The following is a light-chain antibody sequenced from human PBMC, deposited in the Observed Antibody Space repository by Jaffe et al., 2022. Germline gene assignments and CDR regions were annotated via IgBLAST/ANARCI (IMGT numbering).Light chain of an antibody. CDR3: QQYNNWPRT. V-gene: IGKV3-15*01. J-gene: IGKJ1*01. CDR1: QSVNSN. CDR2: GAS. Sequence: EIVMTQSPATLSVSPGERATLSCRASQSVNSNLAWYQQKPGQAPRLLINGASTRATGIPARFSGSGSGTEFTLTISSLQSEDFAVYYCQQYNNWPRTFGQGTKVEI.